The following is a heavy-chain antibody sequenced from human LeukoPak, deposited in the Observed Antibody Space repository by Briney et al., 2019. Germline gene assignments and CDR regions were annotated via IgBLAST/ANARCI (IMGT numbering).Heavy chain of an antibody. D-gene: IGHD6-19*01. J-gene: IGHJ4*02. CDR3: AKGHPNIAVESLQFDY. Sequence: GRSLRLSCAASGFTFSSYGMHWVRQAPGKGLEWVAVISYDGSNKYYADSVKGRFTISRDNSKNTLYLQMNSLRADDTAVYYCAKGHPNIAVESLQFDYWGQGTLVTVSS. V-gene: IGHV3-30*18. CDR1: GFTFSSYG. CDR2: ISYDGSNK.